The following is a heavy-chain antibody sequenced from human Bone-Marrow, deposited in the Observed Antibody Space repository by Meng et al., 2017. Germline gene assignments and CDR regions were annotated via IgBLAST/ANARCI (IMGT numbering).Heavy chain of an antibody. CDR2: IYWNDDK. CDR3: EHSRSSGRVVDFAM. V-gene: IGHV2-5*01. D-gene: IGHD2-15*01. CDR1: GFSLITTGMG. J-gene: IGHJ3*02. Sequence: SGPPLVKPTPTLTLPCTFSGFSLITTGMGVAWIRQPPGKALEWLAHIYWNDDKRYSPSLNSRLTISKDTTKNQVVLTMANMESVEAGTYYCEHSRSSGRVVDFAMWGQGTMVTVSS.